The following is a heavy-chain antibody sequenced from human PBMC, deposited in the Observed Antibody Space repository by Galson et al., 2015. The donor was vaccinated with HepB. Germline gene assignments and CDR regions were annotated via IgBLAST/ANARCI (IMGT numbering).Heavy chain of an antibody. V-gene: IGHV3-30-3*01. J-gene: IGHJ2*01. Sequence: SLRLSCAASGFTFSSYAMHWVRQAPGKGLEWVAVISYDGSNKYYADSVKGRFTISRDNSKNTLYLQMNSLRAEDTAVYYCARNPQLANWYFDLWGRGTLVTVSS. D-gene: IGHD3-10*01. CDR2: ISYDGSNK. CDR1: GFTFSSYA. CDR3: ARNPQLANWYFDL.